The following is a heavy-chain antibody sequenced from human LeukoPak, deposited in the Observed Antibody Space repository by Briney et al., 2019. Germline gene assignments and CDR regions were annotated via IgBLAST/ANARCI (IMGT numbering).Heavy chain of an antibody. V-gene: IGHV3-74*01. D-gene: IGHD3-10*01. CDR3: ASLWFGENWFDP. CDR1: GFTFSSYW. CDR2: INSDGSST. J-gene: IGHJ5*02. Sequence: GGSLRLSCAASGFTFSSYWMHWVRQAPGKGLVWVSRINSDGSSTSYADSVKGRFTISRDNAKNSLYLQMNSLRDEDTAVYYCASLWFGENWFDPWGQGTLVTVSS.